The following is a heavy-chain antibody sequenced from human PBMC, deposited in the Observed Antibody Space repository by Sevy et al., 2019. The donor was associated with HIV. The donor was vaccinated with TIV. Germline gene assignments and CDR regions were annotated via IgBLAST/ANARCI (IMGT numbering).Heavy chain of an antibody. Sequence: GGSLRLSCKGSGYSFTSYWIGWVRQMPGKGLEWMGIIYPGDSDTRYSPSFQGQVTISADKSISTAYRQWSSLKASDTAMYYCARSRGQDGYNFHPFDYWGQGTLVTVSS. V-gene: IGHV5-51*01. J-gene: IGHJ4*02. CDR3: ARSRGQDGYNFHPFDY. CDR2: IYPGDSDT. CDR1: GYSFTSYW. D-gene: IGHD5-12*01.